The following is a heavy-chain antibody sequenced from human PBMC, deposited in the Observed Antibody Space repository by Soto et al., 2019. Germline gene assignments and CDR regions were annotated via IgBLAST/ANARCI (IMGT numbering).Heavy chain of an antibody. Sequence: SVKVSCKASGGTFSSYAISWVRQAPGQGLEWMGGIIPIFGTANYAQKFQGRVTITADESTSTAYMELSSLRSEDTAVYYCARDIVVVVAARDYYGMDVWGQGTMVTVSS. CDR3: ARDIVVVVAARDYYGMDV. CDR1: GGTFSSYA. CDR2: IIPIFGTA. V-gene: IGHV1-69*13. D-gene: IGHD2-15*01. J-gene: IGHJ6*02.